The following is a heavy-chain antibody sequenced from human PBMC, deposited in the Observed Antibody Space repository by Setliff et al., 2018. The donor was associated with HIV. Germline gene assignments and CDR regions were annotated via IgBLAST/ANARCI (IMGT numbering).Heavy chain of an antibody. Sequence: GESLKISCAVSGVTVSINYMSWVRQAPGKGLEWVSIIYSGGSTYYADSVKGRFTISRHNSKDTLYLQMNSLRVEDTAMYYCARVAKTSYDDFWSGTSWYFDLWGRGTLVTVSS. V-gene: IGHV3-53*04. D-gene: IGHD3-3*01. CDR3: ARVAKTSYDDFWSGTSWYFDL. J-gene: IGHJ2*01. CDR1: GVTVSINY. CDR2: IYSGGST.